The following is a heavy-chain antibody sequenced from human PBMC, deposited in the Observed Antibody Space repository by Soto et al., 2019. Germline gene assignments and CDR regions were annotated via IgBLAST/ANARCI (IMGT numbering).Heavy chain of an antibody. D-gene: IGHD2-21*01. J-gene: IGHJ4*02. CDR3: ARAESVGPPVVTDY. Sequence: LSLTCTVSGGSISSGDYYWNWIRQPSGKGLEWSGYIYHRGSTKYNPSLKNRVTISVDTSKNQISLKLSSLSAADTAVYYCARAESVGPPVVTDYWGQGTLVTVSS. CDR2: IYHRGST. V-gene: IGHV4-31*03. CDR1: GGSISSGDYY.